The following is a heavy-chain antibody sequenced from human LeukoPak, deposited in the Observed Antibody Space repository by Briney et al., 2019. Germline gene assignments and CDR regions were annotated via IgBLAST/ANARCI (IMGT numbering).Heavy chain of an antibody. V-gene: IGHV1-18*01. Sequence: ASVKVSCKASDYTFTSYGIRWVRQAPGQGLEWMRWISAYNGNTNYAQKLQGRVTMTTDTSTSTAYMELRSLRSDDTAVYYCARDSSSSSWYRFGWFDPWGQGTLVTVSS. CDR3: ARDSSSSSWYRFGWFDP. D-gene: IGHD6-13*01. CDR1: DYTFTSYG. CDR2: ISAYNGNT. J-gene: IGHJ5*02.